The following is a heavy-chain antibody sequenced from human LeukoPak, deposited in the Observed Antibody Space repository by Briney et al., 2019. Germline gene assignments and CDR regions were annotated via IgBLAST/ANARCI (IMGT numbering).Heavy chain of an antibody. D-gene: IGHD3-22*01. J-gene: IGHJ4*02. V-gene: IGHV1-18*01. CDR3: ARDSSGYYATPADY. Sequence: ASVKVSCKASGYTFTSYGISWVRQAPGQGLEWMGWISAYNGNTNYAQKFQGRVTITADKSTSTAYMELSSLRSEDTAVYYCARDSSGYYATPADYWGQGTLVTVSS. CDR1: GYTFTSYG. CDR2: ISAYNGNT.